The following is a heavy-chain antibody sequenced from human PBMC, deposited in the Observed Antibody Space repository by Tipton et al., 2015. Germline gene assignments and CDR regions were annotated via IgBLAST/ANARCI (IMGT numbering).Heavy chain of an antibody. V-gene: IGHV4-59*01. CDR2: ISYSGST. CDR1: GGSIDSYY. D-gene: IGHD5-24*01. Sequence: TLSLTCTVSGGSIDSYYWSWIRQPPGKGLEWIGYISYSGSTHYNPSFKSRVAISVDTSKNQFSLTLNSVTAADTAVYYCARDLEHGMDVWGQGTTVTVSS. J-gene: IGHJ6*02. CDR3: ARDLEHGMDV.